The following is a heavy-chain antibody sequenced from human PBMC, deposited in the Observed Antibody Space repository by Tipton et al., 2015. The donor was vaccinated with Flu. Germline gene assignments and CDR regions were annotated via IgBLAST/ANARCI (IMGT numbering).Heavy chain of an antibody. J-gene: IGHJ6*02. V-gene: IGHV4-4*07. D-gene: IGHD2-15*01. Sequence: LRLSCTVSGGSISSYYWSWIRQPAGKGLEWIGRIYTSGSTNYNPSLKSRVTMSVDTSKNQFSLKLSSVTAADTAVYYCARDGYSRGGMDVWGQGTTVTVSS. CDR2: IYTSGST. CDR3: ARDGYSRGGMDV. CDR1: GGSISSYY.